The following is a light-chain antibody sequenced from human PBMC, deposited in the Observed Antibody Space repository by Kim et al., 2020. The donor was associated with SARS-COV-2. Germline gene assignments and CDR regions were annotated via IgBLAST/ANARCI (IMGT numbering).Light chain of an antibody. V-gene: IGKV1-9*01. CDR3: QQLNSYPIT. CDR2: GAS. Sequence: ASVGDRVTITCRASQAINNYIAWYQQKAGKAPQLLIYGASTLQSGVPSRFSGSGSGTDFTLTISSLQPEVFATYYCQQLNSYPITFGQGTRLEIK. CDR1: QAINNY. J-gene: IGKJ5*01.